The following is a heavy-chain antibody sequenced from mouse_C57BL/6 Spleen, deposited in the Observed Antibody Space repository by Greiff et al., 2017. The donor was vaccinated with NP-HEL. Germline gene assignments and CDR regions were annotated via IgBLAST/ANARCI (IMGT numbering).Heavy chain of an antibody. V-gene: IGHV1-82*01. CDR3: ARWDYYGSSYGFDY. CDR1: GYAFSSSW. CDR2: IYPGDGDT. Sequence: QVQLQQSGPELVKPGASVKISCKASGYAFSSSWMNWVKQRPGKGLEWIGRIYPGDGDTNYNGKFKGKATLTADKSSSTAYMQLSSLTSEDSAVYFCARWDYYGSSYGFDYWGQGTTLTVSS. D-gene: IGHD1-1*01. J-gene: IGHJ2*01.